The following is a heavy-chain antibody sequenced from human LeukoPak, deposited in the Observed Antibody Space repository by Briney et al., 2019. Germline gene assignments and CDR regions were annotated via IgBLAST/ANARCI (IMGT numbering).Heavy chain of an antibody. D-gene: IGHD2/OR15-2a*01. CDR1: GFTFSSYG. J-gene: IGHJ6*03. CDR2: INNSSSTI. V-gene: IGHV3-48*01. CDR3: ARVFYVKYFMDV. Sequence: PGGSLRLSCAASGFTFSSYGMHWVRQAPGKGLEWLSYINNSSSTIYYADSVKGRFTISRDNAQNSLYLQMYSLRAEDTAVYYCARVFYVKYFMDVWGKGTTVTVSS.